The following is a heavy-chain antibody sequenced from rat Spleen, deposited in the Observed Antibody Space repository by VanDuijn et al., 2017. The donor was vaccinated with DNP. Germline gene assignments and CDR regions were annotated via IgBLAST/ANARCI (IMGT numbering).Heavy chain of an antibody. CDR3: ATSESAGFVY. V-gene: IGHV5-7*01. D-gene: IGHD3-7*01. CDR1: GLTFSDHN. Sequence: EVQLVESGGGLVQPGRSLKLSCAVSGLTFSDHNMAWVRQAPKKGLEWVATISYDGSSTNYRDSVKGRFTISRDNAKSTLYLQMDSLRSEDTATYYCATSESAGFVYWGQGVMVTVSS. J-gene: IGHJ2*01. CDR2: ISYDGSST.